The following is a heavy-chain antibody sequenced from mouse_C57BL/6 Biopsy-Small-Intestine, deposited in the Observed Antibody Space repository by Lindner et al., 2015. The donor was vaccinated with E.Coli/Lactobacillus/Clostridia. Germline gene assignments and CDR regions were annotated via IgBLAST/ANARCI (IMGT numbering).Heavy chain of an antibody. CDR3: TTTRRSSYYFDY. Sequence: VQLQESGAELVRPGASVKLSCTASGFNIKDDYMHWVKQRPEQGLAWIGWIDPANGDTEYASKFQGKATITADTSSNTAYLQLSSLTSEDTAVYYCTTTRRSSYYFDYWGQGTTLTVSS. J-gene: IGHJ2*01. CDR1: GFNIKDDY. V-gene: IGHV14-4*01. CDR2: IDPANGDT. D-gene: IGHD1-1*01.